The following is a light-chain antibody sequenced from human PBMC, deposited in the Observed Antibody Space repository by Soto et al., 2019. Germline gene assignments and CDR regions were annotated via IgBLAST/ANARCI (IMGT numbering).Light chain of an antibody. J-gene: IGKJ2*01. V-gene: IGKV3-15*01. CDR2: GAS. CDR3: YPYNNSPYP. Sequence: EIVMTQSPATLSVAPGVRATLSCRASQSVSSNLAWYQQNPGQAPRLLIYGASTRATGIPARFSGSGSGAEFALTISSLQSEAFVVYYCYPYNNSPYPFGQGTQLEIK. CDR1: QSVSSN.